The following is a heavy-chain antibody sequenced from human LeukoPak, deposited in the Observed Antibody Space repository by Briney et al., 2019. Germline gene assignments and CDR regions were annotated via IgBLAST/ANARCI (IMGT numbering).Heavy chain of an antibody. D-gene: IGHD4-17*01. J-gene: IGHJ2*01. CDR3: AKAPPGDYPYWYFDL. CDR1: GFTFSDYY. Sequence: PGGSLRLSCAASGFTFSDYYMSWIRQAPGKGLEWVSYISSSGSTIYYADSVKGRFTISRDNAKNSLYLQMNSLRAEDTAVYYCAKAPPGDYPYWYFDLWGRGTLVTGSS. V-gene: IGHV3-11*01. CDR2: ISSSGSTI.